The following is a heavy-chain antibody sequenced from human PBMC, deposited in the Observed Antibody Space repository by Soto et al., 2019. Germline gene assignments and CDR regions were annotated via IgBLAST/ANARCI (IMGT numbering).Heavy chain of an antibody. J-gene: IGHJ6*02. Sequence: QVQLVQSGAEVKRPGASVKVSCKASGYTFLHYDVAWVRRAPGQGLEWLGWISISKGKTYYEQRLQGRVTMTTDTATTTAYMEVTSLRSDDTAVYFCGRKGYIGNFGLDVWGQGTTVTVSS. CDR1: GYTFLHYD. CDR2: ISISKGKT. CDR3: GRKGYIGNFGLDV. D-gene: IGHD5-12*01. V-gene: IGHV1-18*01.